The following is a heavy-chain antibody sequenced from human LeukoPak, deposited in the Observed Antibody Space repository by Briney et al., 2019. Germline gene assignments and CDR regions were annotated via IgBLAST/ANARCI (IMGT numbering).Heavy chain of an antibody. CDR2: IYHSGST. D-gene: IGHD1-20*01. CDR3: ARETGGITGTTIDP. Sequence: TSETLSLTCTVSGYSISSGYYWGWIRQPPGKGLEWIGSIYHSGSTYYNPSLKSRVTISVDTSKNQFSLKLSSVTAADTAVYYCARETGGITGTTIDPWGQGTLVTVSS. J-gene: IGHJ5*02. CDR1: GYSISSGYY. V-gene: IGHV4-38-2*02.